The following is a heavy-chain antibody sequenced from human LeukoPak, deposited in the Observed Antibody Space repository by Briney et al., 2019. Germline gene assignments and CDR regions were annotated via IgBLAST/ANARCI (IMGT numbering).Heavy chain of an antibody. CDR2: IYSGGST. CDR1: GFTVSSNY. CDR3: ARGTHYYESIGYDH. Sequence: GGSLRLSCAASGFTVSSNYMSWVRQAPGKGLEWVSVIYSGGSTYYADSVKGRFTISRDNSKNTLYLQMNSLRAEDTAFYHCARGTHYYESIGYDHWGQGTLVTVSS. D-gene: IGHD3-22*01. J-gene: IGHJ5*02. V-gene: IGHV3-66*01.